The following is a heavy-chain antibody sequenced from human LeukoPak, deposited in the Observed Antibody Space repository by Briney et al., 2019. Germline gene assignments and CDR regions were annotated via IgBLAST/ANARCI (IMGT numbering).Heavy chain of an antibody. CDR2: IYHSGST. V-gene: IGHV4-30-2*01. CDR3: ARGAIRYFDWLSHFDY. CDR1: GGSISSGGYA. J-gene: IGHJ4*02. Sequence: PSQTLSLTCAVSGGSISSGGYAWSWIRQPPARGLEWIGYIYHSGSTYYNPSLKSRVTISVDRSKTKFSLKLSSVTAADTAVYYCARGAIRYFDWLSHFDYWGQGTLVTVSS. D-gene: IGHD3-9*01.